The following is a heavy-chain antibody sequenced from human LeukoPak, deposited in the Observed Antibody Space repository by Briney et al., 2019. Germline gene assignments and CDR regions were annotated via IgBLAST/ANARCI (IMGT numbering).Heavy chain of an antibody. CDR2: LTGDGNT. CDR3: AKVKWKLIGYFDY. D-gene: IGHD1-20*01. J-gene: IGHJ4*02. Sequence: SAPSPFTFTSYAVSWVRQAPGKGLEWVSVLTGDGNTYYADSVKGRFTNSRDDSKNTLFLQMNSLRAEDTAVYFCAKVKWKLIGYFDYWGQGTLVTVSS. V-gene: IGHV3-23*01. CDR1: PFTFTSYA.